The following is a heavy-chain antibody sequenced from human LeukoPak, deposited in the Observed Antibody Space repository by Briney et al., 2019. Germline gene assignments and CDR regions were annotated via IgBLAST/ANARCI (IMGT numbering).Heavy chain of an antibody. CDR1: GGSISSYY. D-gene: IGHD4-23*01. J-gene: IGHJ3*02. V-gene: IGHV4-59*08. CDR2: IYYSVDT. CDR3: ARLWGPFGGNSETDAFDI. Sequence: PSETLSLTCTVSGGSISSYYWSWIRQPPGKGLEWLGYIYYSVDTNYNPSLKSRVTISVDTSKNQFSLKLSSVTAADTAVYYCARLWGPFGGNSETDAFDIWGQGTMVTVSS.